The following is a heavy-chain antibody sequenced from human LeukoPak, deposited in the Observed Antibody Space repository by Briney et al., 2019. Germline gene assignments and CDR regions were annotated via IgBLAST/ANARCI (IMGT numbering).Heavy chain of an antibody. CDR1: GFTFSDYY. Sequence: GGSLRLSCAASGFTFSDYYMSWIRQAPGKGLEWVSYISSSSSYTNYADSVKGRFTISRDNAKNSLYLQMNSLRAEDTAVYYCARDGYGSGGGYYGMDVWGKGTTVTVSS. V-gene: IGHV3-11*06. D-gene: IGHD3-10*01. CDR2: ISSSSSYT. J-gene: IGHJ6*04. CDR3: ARDGYGSGGGYYGMDV.